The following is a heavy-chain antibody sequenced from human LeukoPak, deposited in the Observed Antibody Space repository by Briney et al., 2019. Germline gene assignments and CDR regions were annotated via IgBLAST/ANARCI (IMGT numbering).Heavy chain of an antibody. CDR2: ISSSSSYI. CDR1: GFTFSSYS. J-gene: IGHJ4*02. CDR3: ARALPGVAVAQATGY. D-gene: IGHD6-19*01. V-gene: IGHV3-21*01. Sequence: GGSLRLSCAASGFTFSSYSMNWVRQAPGKGLEWVSSISSSSSYIYYADSVKGRFIISRDNAKNSLYLQMNSLRAEDTAVYYCARALPGVAVAQATGYWGQGTLVTVSS.